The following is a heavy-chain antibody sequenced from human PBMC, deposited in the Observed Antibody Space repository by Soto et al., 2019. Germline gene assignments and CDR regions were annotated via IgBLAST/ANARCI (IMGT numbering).Heavy chain of an antibody. J-gene: IGHJ6*02. V-gene: IGHV1-18*01. D-gene: IGHD2-8*01. CDR1: GYTFTRYG. CDR2: ISGYNGDT. CDR3: AKNGQPPYYYDGMDV. Sequence: QGQLVQSGAEVKKPGASVKVSCKASGYTFTRYGISWVRQAPGQGLEWMGWISGYNGDTKYAQKFQGRATMTVDTPTTTAYMELRSLTSDDRAVYYCAKNGQPPYYYDGMDVWGQGTTVTVSS.